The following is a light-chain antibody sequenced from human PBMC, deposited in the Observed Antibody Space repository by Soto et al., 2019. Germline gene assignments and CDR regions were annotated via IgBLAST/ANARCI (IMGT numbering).Light chain of an antibody. Sequence: EIVLTQSPATLSLSPGERATLSCRASQSVSSSLAWYQQKPDRAPRLLIYDASNRATGIPARFSGSGSGTDFPLPISSLEPEDFAVYYCQQRSAWVTFGGGTKVEI. CDR2: DAS. CDR1: QSVSSS. J-gene: IGKJ4*01. V-gene: IGKV3-11*01. CDR3: QQRSAWVT.